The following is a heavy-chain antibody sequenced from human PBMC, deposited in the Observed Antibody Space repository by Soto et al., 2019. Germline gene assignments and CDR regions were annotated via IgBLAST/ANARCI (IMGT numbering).Heavy chain of an antibody. V-gene: IGHV3-74*01. CDR3: ARTGDNSVYYFDY. CDR2: IKSDGSST. CDR1: GFTFSRSW. D-gene: IGHD1-20*01. J-gene: IGHJ4*02. Sequence: EVQLVESGGGLVQPGGSLRLSCVASGFTFSRSWMHWVRQAPGKGLVWVSRIKSDGSSTSYADAVKGRLTISRDNAKNTLYLQMNSLRAEGAAVYYCARTGDNSVYYFDYWGQGTLVTVSS.